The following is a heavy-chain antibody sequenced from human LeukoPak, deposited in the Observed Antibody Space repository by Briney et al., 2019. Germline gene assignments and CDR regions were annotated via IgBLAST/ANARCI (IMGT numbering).Heavy chain of an antibody. CDR3: ARDLSFGSLDD. Sequence: PGGSLRLSCAASGFTVSSNYMSWVRQTPGKGLEWVALIWYDGSNKNYADSVKGRFTISRDSSKDTLYLQMNSLRAEDTAVYYCARDLSFGSLDDWGQGTLVSVSS. V-gene: IGHV3-33*08. J-gene: IGHJ4*02. D-gene: IGHD1-26*01. CDR2: IWYDGSNK. CDR1: GFTVSSNY.